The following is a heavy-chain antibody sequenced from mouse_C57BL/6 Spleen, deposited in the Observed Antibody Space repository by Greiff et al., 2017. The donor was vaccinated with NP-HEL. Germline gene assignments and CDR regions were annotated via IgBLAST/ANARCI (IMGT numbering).Heavy chain of an antibody. V-gene: IGHV1-69*01. CDR3: TRRSWLFDY. CDR2: IDPSDSYT. Sequence: QVQLQQPGAELVMPGASVKLSCKASGYTFTSYWMHWVKQRPGQGLEWIGEIDPSDSYTNYNQKFKGKSTLTVDKSSSTAYMQLSSLTSADSAVYYGTRRSWLFDYWGKGTTVTVSS. CDR1: GYTFTSYW. J-gene: IGHJ2*01.